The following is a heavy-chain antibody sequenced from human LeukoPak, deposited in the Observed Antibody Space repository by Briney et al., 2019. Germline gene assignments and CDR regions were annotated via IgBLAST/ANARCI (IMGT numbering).Heavy chain of an antibody. CDR3: ARLGATLGYCSGGSCQFDY. CDR2: IYYSGST. J-gene: IGHJ4*02. Sequence: SETLSLTCTVSGGSISSSSHYWGWIRQPPGKGLEWIGSIYYSGSTYYNPSLKSRVTISVDTSKNQFSLKLSSVTAADTAVYYCARLGATLGYCSGGSCQFDYWGQGTLVTVSS. CDR1: GGSISSSSHY. D-gene: IGHD2-15*01. V-gene: IGHV4-39*01.